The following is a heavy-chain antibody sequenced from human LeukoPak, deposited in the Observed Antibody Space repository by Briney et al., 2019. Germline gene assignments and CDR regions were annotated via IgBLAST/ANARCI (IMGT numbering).Heavy chain of an antibody. D-gene: IGHD2-15*01. CDR1: GGTFSSYA. V-gene: IGHV1-69*01. J-gene: IGHJ4*02. CDR3: AREMPSEGACSPGSCYIDY. Sequence: SVKVSCKSSGGTFSSYAISWVRQAPGQGLEWMGGIIPIFGTANYAQKFQGRVTITADESTSTAYMELSSLRSEDTAVYYCAREMPSEGACSPGSCYIDYWGQGTLVTVSS. CDR2: IIPIFGTA.